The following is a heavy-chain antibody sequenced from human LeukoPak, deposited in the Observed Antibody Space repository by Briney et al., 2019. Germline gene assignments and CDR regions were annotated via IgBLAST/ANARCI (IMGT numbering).Heavy chain of an antibody. V-gene: IGHV3-53*01. CDR1: GFTVSSNS. CDR3: AQDISWFAFDI. J-gene: IGHJ3*02. Sequence: GGSLRLSCTVSGFTVSSNSMSWVRQAPGKGLEWVSFIYSDNTHYPDSVKGRFTISRDNSKNTVYLQMNSLRAEDTALYYCAQDISWFAFDIWGQGTMVTVSS. CDR2: IYSDNT. D-gene: IGHD3-10*01.